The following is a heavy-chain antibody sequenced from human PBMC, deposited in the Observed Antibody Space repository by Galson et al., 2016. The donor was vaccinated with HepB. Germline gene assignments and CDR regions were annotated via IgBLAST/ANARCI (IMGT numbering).Heavy chain of an antibody. J-gene: IGHJ4*02. CDR2: ISESGFST. CDR1: GFTFNNHA. D-gene: IGHD5-12*01. V-gene: IGHV3-23*01. Sequence: SLRLSCAASGFTFNNHAMSWVRQAPGKGLEWVSGISESGFSTYYADSVKGRFTISRDNSKTTLNLQMNSLRVDDTATFYCARYSGTGFHFDNWGQGILVTVSS. CDR3: ARYSGTGFHFDN.